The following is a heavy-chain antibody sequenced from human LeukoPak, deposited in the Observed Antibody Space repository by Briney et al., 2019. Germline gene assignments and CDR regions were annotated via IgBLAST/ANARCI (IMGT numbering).Heavy chain of an antibody. J-gene: IGHJ6*02. D-gene: IGHD6-19*01. V-gene: IGHV3-7*01. CDR1: GFTFSSYW. Sequence: PGGSLRLSCAASGFTFSSYWMSWVRQAPGKGLEWVANIKQDGSEKYYVDSVKGRFTISRDNAKNSLYLQMNSLRAEDTAVYYCARYSQWLPPYYYYYGMDVWGQGTTVTVSS. CDR2: IKQDGSEK. CDR3: ARYSQWLPPYYYYYGMDV.